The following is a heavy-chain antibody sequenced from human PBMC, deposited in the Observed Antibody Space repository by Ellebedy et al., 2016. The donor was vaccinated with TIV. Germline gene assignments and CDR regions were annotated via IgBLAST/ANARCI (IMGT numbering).Heavy chain of an antibody. D-gene: IGHD2-2*01. V-gene: IGHV3-23*01. CDR1: GFSFSSYA. J-gene: IGHJ5*02. CDR2: IVGSGGSR. Sequence: GESLKISCAASGFSFSSYAMSWVRQAPGKGLEWVSGIVGSGGSRYADSVKGRFTISRDNSKSTLDLQMSSLRAEDTAVYSCARGTSSSPNWFDPWGQGTLVTVSS. CDR3: ARGTSSSPNWFDP.